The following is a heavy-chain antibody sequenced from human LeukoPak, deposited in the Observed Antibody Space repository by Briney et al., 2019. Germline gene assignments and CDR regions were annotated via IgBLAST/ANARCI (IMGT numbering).Heavy chain of an antibody. Sequence: GESLKISRQASGYDFPYYWTGWVRQMPGKGLEWMGFIYPSDSDIRYSPSFQGQVTISADKSISTAYLQWSSLKASDTAMYYCARARVVIAFDAFDIWGQGTMVTVSS. D-gene: IGHD2-21*01. CDR3: ARARVVIAFDAFDI. J-gene: IGHJ3*02. V-gene: IGHV5-51*01. CDR2: IYPSDSDI. CDR1: GYDFPYYW.